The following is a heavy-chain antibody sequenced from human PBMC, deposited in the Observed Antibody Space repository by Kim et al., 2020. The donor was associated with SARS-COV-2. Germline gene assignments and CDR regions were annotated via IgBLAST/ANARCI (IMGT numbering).Heavy chain of an antibody. CDR2: ISWNSGSI. Sequence: GGSLRLSCAASGFTFGDYAMHWVRQAPGKGLEWVSGISWNSGSIGYADSVKGRFTISRDNAKNSLYLQMNSLRAEDTALYYCAKVTYSSSWYGDCWFDPWGQGTLVTVSS. CDR1: GFTFGDYA. CDR3: AKVTYSSSWYGDCWFDP. D-gene: IGHD6-13*01. V-gene: IGHV3-9*01. J-gene: IGHJ5*02.